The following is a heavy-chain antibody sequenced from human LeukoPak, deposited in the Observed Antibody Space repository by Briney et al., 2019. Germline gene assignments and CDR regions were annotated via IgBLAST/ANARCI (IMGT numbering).Heavy chain of an antibody. CDR1: GFTVSSNY. V-gene: IGHV3-21*01. CDR3: ARDSSGYYLGGLDY. J-gene: IGHJ4*02. D-gene: IGHD3-22*01. CDR2: ISSSSSYI. Sequence: GGSLRLSCAASGFTVSSNYMSWVRQAPGKGLEWVSSISSSSSYIYYADSVKGRFTISRDNAKNSLYLQMNSLRAEDTAVYYCARDSSGYYLGGLDYWGQGTLVTVSS.